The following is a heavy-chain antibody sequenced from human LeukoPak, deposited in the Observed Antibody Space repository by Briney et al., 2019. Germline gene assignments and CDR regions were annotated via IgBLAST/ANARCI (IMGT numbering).Heavy chain of an antibody. J-gene: IGHJ3*02. D-gene: IGHD6-19*01. V-gene: IGHV1-24*01. CDR1: GYTLTELS. Sequence: ASVKVSCKVSGYTLTELSIHWVRQAPGKGLEWMGGFDPEDGETIYAQKLQGRVTMTTDTSTSTAYMELRSLRSDDTAVYYCARDHIAVAGNAAFDIWGQGTMVTVSS. CDR3: ARDHIAVAGNAAFDI. CDR2: FDPEDGET.